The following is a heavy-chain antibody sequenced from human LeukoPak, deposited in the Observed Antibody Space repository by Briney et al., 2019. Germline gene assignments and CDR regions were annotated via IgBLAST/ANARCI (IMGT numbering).Heavy chain of an antibody. V-gene: IGHV6-1*01. Sequence: SQTLSLTCAISGDSVSGNRAAWNWIRQFPSRGLEWLGRTYYRSKWYNDYAVSVKGRITINPDTSKNHFSLQLNSVTPEDTAIYYCARIGYSYGGPWGQGTLVTVSS. CDR3: ARIGYSYGGP. CDR2: TYYRSKWYN. CDR1: GDSVSGNRAA. D-gene: IGHD5-18*01. J-gene: IGHJ5*02.